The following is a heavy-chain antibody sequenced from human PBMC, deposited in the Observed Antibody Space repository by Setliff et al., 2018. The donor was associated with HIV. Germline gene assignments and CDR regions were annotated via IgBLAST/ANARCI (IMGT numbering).Heavy chain of an antibody. D-gene: IGHD6-13*01. CDR2: ISYDGSNN. V-gene: IGHV3-30*07. CDR1: GFTFSSYA. CDR3: ARAYRNIWFSGRDAPDS. J-gene: IGHJ3*02. Sequence: SLTLACAVSGFTFSSYAMHWVRPAPGKGLGWVAVISYDGSNNNYADSVKGRFTISRDNAKNSLYLQMKTLRAEDTAMYDCARAYRNIWFSGRDAPDSWGQGTMVTVSS.